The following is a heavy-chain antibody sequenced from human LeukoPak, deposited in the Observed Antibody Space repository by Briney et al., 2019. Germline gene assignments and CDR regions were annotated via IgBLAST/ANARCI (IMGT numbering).Heavy chain of an antibody. CDR1: TFTFSDSV. Sequence: GGSLRLSCVASTFTFSDSVMSWVRQAPGKGLEWVSSITGDADMSYYSDSVRGRFTISRDNSKNTLYLQINRVRVDDAALYYCAQGPIHGAFDVWGQGTVVAVS. V-gene: IGHV3-23*01. D-gene: IGHD5-18*01. CDR3: AQGPIHGAFDV. CDR2: ITGDADMS. J-gene: IGHJ3*01.